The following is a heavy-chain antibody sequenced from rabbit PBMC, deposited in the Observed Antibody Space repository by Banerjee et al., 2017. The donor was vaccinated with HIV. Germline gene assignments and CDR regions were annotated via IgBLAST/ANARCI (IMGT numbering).Heavy chain of an antibody. J-gene: IGHJ3*01. CDR3: ARGDDGDPSDGYALSL. CDR1: GFDFSSYG. D-gene: IGHD6-1*01. Sequence: QEQLVESGGGLVQPGGSLKLSCKASGFDFSSYGVSWVRQAPGKGLEWIAYIYPVFGTTTYASWVNGRFTISSHNAQNTLYLQLNSLTAADSATYFCARGDDGDPSDGYALSLWGQGTLVTVS. CDR2: IYPVFGTT. V-gene: IGHV1S47*01.